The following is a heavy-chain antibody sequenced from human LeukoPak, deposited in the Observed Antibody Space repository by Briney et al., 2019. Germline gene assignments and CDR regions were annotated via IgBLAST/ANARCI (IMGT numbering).Heavy chain of an antibody. D-gene: IGHD3-9*01. CDR3: ARRLRYFDWLFQHDAFDI. V-gene: IGHV4-34*01. CDR1: GGSFSGYY. Sequence: SETLSLTCAVYGGSFSGYYWSWIRQPPGKGLEWIGEINHSGSTNYNPSLESRVTISVDTSKNQFSLKLSSVTAADTAVYYCARRLRYFDWLFQHDAFDIWGQGTMVTVSS. J-gene: IGHJ3*02. CDR2: INHSGST.